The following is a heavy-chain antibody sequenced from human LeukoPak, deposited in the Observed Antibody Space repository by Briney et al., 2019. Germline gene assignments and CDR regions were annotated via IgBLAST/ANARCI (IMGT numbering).Heavy chain of an antibody. CDR1: GFTFDDYA. D-gene: IGHD2-21*02. CDR2: ISWNSGSI. CDR3: ARDVTAHHY. J-gene: IGHJ4*02. V-gene: IGHV3-9*01. Sequence: GGSLRLSCAASGFTFDDYAMHWVRQAPGKGLEWVSGISWNSGSIGYADSVKGRFTISRDNAKNSLYLQMNSLRAEDTAVYYCARDVTAHHYWGQGTLVTVSS.